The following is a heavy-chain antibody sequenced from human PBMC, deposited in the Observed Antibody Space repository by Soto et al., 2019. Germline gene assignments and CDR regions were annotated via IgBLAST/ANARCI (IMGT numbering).Heavy chain of an antibody. CDR3: ARDPHSGSYSRWFDP. CDR2: ISSSSSYI. CDR1: GFTFSSYS. J-gene: IGHJ5*02. D-gene: IGHD1-26*01. V-gene: IGHV3-21*01. Sequence: PWGSLRLSCAASGFTFSSYSMNWVRQAPGKGLEWVSSISSSSSYIYYADSVKGRFTISRDNAKNSLYLQMNSLRAEDTAVYYCARDPHSGSYSRWFDPWGQGTLVTVSS.